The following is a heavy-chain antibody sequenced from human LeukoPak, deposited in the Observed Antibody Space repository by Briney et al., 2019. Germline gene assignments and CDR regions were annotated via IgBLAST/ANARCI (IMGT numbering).Heavy chain of an antibody. V-gene: IGHV4-59*01. CDR2: IFYSGST. CDR1: GGSISSYY. CDR3: AGITYYDFWSGNRYFQH. Sequence: SETLSLTCAVSGGSISSYYWSWIRQPPGKGLEWLGYIFYSGSTNYNPSLKSRVTISVDTSKNQFSLKLSSVTAADTAVYYCAGITYYDFWSGNRYFQHWGQGTLVTVSS. D-gene: IGHD3-3*01. J-gene: IGHJ1*01.